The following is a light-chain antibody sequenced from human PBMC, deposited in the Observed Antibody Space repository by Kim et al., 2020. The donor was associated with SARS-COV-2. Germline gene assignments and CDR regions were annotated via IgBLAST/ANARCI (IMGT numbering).Light chain of an antibody. CDR1: TSDFDRSNF. J-gene: IGLJ2*01. CDR2: DVR. V-gene: IGLV2-14*03. CDR3: SSYASDTTVL. Sequence: QSALTQPASVSGSPGQSITISCTGTTSDFDRSNFVSWYQHRPGQAPKLIIFDVRDRPSGVSTRFSGSKSGNTASLTISGLQTGDEADYYCSSYASDTTVLFGGGTRLTVL.